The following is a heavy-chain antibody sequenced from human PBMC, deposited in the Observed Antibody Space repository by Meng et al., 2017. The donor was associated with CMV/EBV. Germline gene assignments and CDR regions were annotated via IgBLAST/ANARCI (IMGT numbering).Heavy chain of an antibody. V-gene: IGHV1-3*01. CDR1: YTFTSYA. J-gene: IGHJ6*02. CDR2: INAGNGNT. D-gene: IGHD6-19*01. CDR3: ARSQWLAKYYYYGMDV. Sequence: YTFTSYAMHWVSQGPGQRLEWMGWINAGNGNTKYSQKFQGRVTITRDTSASTAYMELSSLRSEDTAVYYCARSQWLAKYYYYGMDVWGQGTMVTVSS.